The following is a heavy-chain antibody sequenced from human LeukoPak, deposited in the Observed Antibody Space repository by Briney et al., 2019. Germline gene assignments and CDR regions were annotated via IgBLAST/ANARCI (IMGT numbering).Heavy chain of an antibody. Sequence: GGTLRLSCAASGFTLSSYWMTWARQAPGKGREGVANIGQDGTEKYSVDSVKGRFTISRDNAKNSLYLQMNSLRAEDTGVYYCARGWAAIDSWGQGTLVTVSS. V-gene: IGHV3-7*04. CDR2: IGQDGTEK. CDR3: ARGWAAIDS. J-gene: IGHJ4*02. CDR1: GFTLSSYW. D-gene: IGHD5-18*01.